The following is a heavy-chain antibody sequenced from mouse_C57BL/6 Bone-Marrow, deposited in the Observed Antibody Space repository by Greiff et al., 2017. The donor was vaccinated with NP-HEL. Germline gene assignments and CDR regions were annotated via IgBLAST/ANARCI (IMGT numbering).Heavy chain of an antibody. CDR3: ASPCDYDVAWFAY. D-gene: IGHD2-4*01. V-gene: IGHV5-6*01. J-gene: IGHJ3*01. CDR1: GFTFSSYG. CDR2: ISSGGSYT. Sequence: EVKVVESGGDLVKPGGSLKLSCAASGFTFSSYGMSWVRQTPDKRLEWVATISSGGSYTYYPDSVKGRFTISRDNAKNTLYLQMSSLKSEDTAMYYCASPCDYDVAWFAYWGQGTLVTVSA.